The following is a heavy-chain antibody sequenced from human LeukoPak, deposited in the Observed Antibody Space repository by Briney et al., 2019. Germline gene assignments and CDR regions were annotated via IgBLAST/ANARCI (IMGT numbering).Heavy chain of an antibody. D-gene: IGHD1-26*01. CDR3: ARRTSNPVGAVDY. CDR2: ISYSGT. CDR1: GGSISISNYY. Sequence: SETLSLTCTVSGGSISISNYYWGWIRQPPGRGLEWIGSISYSGTYYNPSLKSRLTISVDTSKNHFSLNLRSVTAADTAVYYCARRTSNPVGAVDYWGQGTLVTVSS. J-gene: IGHJ4*02. V-gene: IGHV4-39*01.